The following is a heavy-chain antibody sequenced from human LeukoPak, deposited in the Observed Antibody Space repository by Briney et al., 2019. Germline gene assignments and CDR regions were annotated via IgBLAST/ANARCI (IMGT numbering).Heavy chain of an antibody. Sequence: GGSLRLSCSASGFTFSSYWMHSVRQAPAKGLMYVSRINSDGSSTSYADSVKSRFTISRDNDTHTLYLPMNSLRAEDPAVYYCARDLFYDLSGAWGQGPLVTVSS. CDR2: INSDGSST. J-gene: IGHJ5*02. CDR3: ARDLFYDLSGA. D-gene: IGHD3-3*01. V-gene: IGHV3-74*01. CDR1: GFTFSSYW.